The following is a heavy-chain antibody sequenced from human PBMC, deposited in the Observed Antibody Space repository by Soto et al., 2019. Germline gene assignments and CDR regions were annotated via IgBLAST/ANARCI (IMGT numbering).Heavy chain of an antibody. Sequence: EVQLVESGGGLVKPGGSLRLSCAASGFTFSSYSMNWVRQAPGKGLEWVSSISSSSSYIYYADSVKGRFTISRDNAKNSRDLQMNSLRAEDTAVYYCARDGELDYDFWSGSPGFDYWGQGTLVTVSS. CDR3: ARDGELDYDFWSGSPGFDY. D-gene: IGHD3-3*01. CDR1: GFTFSSYS. CDR2: ISSSSSYI. J-gene: IGHJ4*02. V-gene: IGHV3-21*01.